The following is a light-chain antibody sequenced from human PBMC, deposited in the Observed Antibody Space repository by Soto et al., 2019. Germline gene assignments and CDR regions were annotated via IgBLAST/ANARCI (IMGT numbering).Light chain of an antibody. J-gene: IGLJ3*02. V-gene: IGLV3-9*01. CDR2: RDS. CDR1: NIGSKN. Sequence: SYELTQPLSVSVALGQTARITCGGNNIGSKNVHWYQQKPGQAPVLVIYRDSNRPSGIAERFSGSNSGNTATLTIGRAQAGDEADYYCQVWDSSFWVFGGGTKLTVL. CDR3: QVWDSSFWV.